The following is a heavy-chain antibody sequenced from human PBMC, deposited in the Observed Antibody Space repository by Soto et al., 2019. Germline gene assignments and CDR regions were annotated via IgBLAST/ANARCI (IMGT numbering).Heavy chain of an antibody. J-gene: IGHJ6*02. Sequence: SETLSLTCTVSGDSVTSVSDYWSWIRQPPGKGLEWIGYIYYSGSADYNPSLGSRVTISIDTSKNQFSLKLTSVTAADTAVYYCARGVGFGYYYYHMDLWGHGTTVTVS. CDR1: GDSVTSVSDY. CDR2: IYYSGSA. V-gene: IGHV4-61*01. CDR3: ARGVGFGYYYYHMDL. D-gene: IGHD3-10*01.